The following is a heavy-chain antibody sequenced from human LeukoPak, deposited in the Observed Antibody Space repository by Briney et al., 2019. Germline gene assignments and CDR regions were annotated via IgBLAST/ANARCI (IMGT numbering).Heavy chain of an antibody. Sequence: GGSLRLSCAASGFSFSTYSMNWVRQAPGKGLEWASSISDSSDFMYYADSVRGPFTISRDNAKNSLFLQLNSLRAEDTAVYYCARDYLVSGRFYMGDAFDIWGQGTTVIVSS. J-gene: IGHJ3*02. D-gene: IGHD3-10*01. CDR3: ARDYLVSGRFYMGDAFDI. CDR2: ISDSSDFM. V-gene: IGHV3-21*01. CDR1: GFSFSTYS.